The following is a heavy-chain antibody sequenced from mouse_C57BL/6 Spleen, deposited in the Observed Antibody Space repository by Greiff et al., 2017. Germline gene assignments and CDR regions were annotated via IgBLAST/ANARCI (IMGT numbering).Heavy chain of an antibody. Sequence: QVQLQQPGAELVRPGSSVKLSCKASGYTFTSYWMHWVKQRPIQGLEWIGNIDPSDSETHYNQKFEDKATLTVDKSSSTAYMQLSSLTSEDSAVYYCARSFITTVVRGYFDYWGQGTTLTVSS. V-gene: IGHV1-52*01. CDR1: GYTFTSYW. J-gene: IGHJ2*01. CDR2: IDPSDSET. D-gene: IGHD1-1*01. CDR3: ARSFITTVVRGYFDY.